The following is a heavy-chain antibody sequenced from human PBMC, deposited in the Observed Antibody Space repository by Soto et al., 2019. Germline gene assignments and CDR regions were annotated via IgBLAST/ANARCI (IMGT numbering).Heavy chain of an antibody. CDR3: ARDSSIWYY. Sequence: GGSRNLACAAPEFTLSGYSMTWPRQAPGKGLDWVSYIRGTGSTIYYADSVNGRFTISRDNARNLLYLQMNRLRDEDTALYYSARDSSIWYYWGQGTVVTVSS. CDR2: IRGTGSTI. CDR1: EFTLSGYS. J-gene: IGHJ4*02. V-gene: IGHV3-48*02. D-gene: IGHD6-13*01.